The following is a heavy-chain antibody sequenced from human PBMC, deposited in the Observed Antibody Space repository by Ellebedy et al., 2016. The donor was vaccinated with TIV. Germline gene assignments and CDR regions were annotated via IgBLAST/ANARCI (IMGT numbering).Heavy chain of an antibody. V-gene: IGHV1-18*01. Sequence: AASVKVSCKASGYTLISYGICWVRQAPGQGLEWMGWVSPYDGNTNYAQKFQGRVTMTIDTFTGTGYMELRNLRSDDTALYYCARGFRYGSGRWPLDYWGQGTLVTVSS. D-gene: IGHD4-23*01. CDR1: GYTLISYG. CDR3: ARGFRYGSGRWPLDY. J-gene: IGHJ4*02. CDR2: VSPYDGNT.